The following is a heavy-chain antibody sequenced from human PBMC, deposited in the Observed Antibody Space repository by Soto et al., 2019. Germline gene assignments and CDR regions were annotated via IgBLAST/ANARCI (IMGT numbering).Heavy chain of an antibody. Sequence: PGESLKISCQASGYSFTTYWIAWVRQTPGRGLEWMGIIYPGDSEIKYGPSFDGQVTFSVDKSTSTAYLQWIGLKTSDTGMYFCARSPVGSSLAPFDFWGQGSLVTVSS. V-gene: IGHV5-51*01. CDR1: GYSFTTYW. J-gene: IGHJ4*02. CDR3: ARSPVGSSLAPFDF. CDR2: IYPGDSEI. D-gene: IGHD2-15*01.